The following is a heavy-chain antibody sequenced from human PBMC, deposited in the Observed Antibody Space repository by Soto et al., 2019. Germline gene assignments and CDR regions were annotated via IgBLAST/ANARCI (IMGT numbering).Heavy chain of an antibody. CDR3: ARLGYCSGGSCFNAFDI. J-gene: IGHJ3*02. CDR1: GGSISSGTSY. CDR2: IFYSGSF. D-gene: IGHD2-15*01. V-gene: IGHV4-61*01. Sequence: PSETLSLTCTVSGGSISSGTSYWSRLRQRPGKGLEWIGYIFYSGSFNYTPSLKSRVTISVDTSKNQFSLKLSSVTAADTAVYYCARLGYCSGGSCFNAFDIWGQGTMVTVSS.